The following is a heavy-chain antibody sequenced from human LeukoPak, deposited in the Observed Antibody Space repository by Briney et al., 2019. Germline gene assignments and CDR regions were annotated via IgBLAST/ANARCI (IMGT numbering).Heavy chain of an antibody. Sequence: GGSLRLPCAASGFTFNSYTMSWVRQAPGKGWEWVSAVSSFRGTAYYADSAKGRFTISRDDSKNTVYLQMNSLRVDDTDLYYCVKHVGSRWSNNRFDPWGQGTLVTVS. CDR1: GFTFNSYT. D-gene: IGHD6-13*01. CDR3: VKHVGSRWSNNRFDP. CDR2: VSSFRGTA. J-gene: IGHJ5*02. V-gene: IGHV3-23*01.